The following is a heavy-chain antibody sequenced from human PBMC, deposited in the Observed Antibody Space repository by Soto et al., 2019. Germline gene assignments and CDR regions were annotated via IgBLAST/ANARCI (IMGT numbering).Heavy chain of an antibody. J-gene: IGHJ6*02. V-gene: IGHV4-59*01. Sequence: TLSLTCTVSGGSIGSYYWNWIRQPPGKGLEWIGYIYYSGSTNYNPSLKSRVTISVDTSKNQFSLKLSSVTAADTAVYYCARDGGFYYGMDVWSQGTTVTVSS. CDR2: IYYSGST. CDR1: GGSIGSYY. D-gene: IGHD3-3*01. CDR3: ARDGGFYYGMDV.